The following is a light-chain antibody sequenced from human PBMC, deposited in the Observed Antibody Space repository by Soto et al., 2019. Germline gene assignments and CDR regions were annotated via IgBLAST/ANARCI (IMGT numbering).Light chain of an antibody. CDR3: CSYAGSYTFV. J-gene: IGLJ1*01. CDR1: SSDVAGYNY. V-gene: IGLV2-11*01. CDR2: GVT. Sequence: QSALTQPRSVSGSPGQSVTISCTGTSSDVAGYNYVSWYQQHPGKAPKLMIYGVTKRPSGVPDRFSGSKSGNTASLTISGLQAEDEADYYCCSYAGSYTFVFGTVTKLTVL.